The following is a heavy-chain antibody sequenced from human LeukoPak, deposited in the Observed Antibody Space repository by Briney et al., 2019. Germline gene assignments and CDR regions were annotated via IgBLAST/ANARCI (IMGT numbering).Heavy chain of an antibody. D-gene: IGHD7-27*01. CDR2: IKLDGSEK. Sequence: GGSLRLSCAASGFTFSRYWMTWVRQAPGKGLEWVANIKLDGSEKYYVDSVKGRFTISRDNAKNSLYLQMNSLRAEDSAVYYCARDLNWETYWGQGTLVSVSS. J-gene: IGHJ4*02. CDR3: ARDLNWETY. CDR1: GFTFSRYW. V-gene: IGHV3-7*01.